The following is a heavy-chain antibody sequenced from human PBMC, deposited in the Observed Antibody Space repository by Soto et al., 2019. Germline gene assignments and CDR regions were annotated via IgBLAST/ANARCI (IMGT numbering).Heavy chain of an antibody. CDR1: GGSFRGYY. CDR3: ARAERGIAVAGNRGIPFRFAP. D-gene: IGHD6-19*01. Sequence: ASEDRCLRWAGSGGSFRGYYWSGFRQPPGKGLEWIGEINHSGSTNYNPSLKSRVTISVDTSKNQFSLKLSSVTAADTAVYYCARAERGIAVAGNRGIPFRFAPWGQGTLVTVSA. CDR2: INHSGST. J-gene: IGHJ5*02. V-gene: IGHV4-34*01.